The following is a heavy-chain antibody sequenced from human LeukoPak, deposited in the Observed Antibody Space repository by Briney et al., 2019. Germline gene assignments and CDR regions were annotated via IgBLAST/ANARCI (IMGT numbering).Heavy chain of an antibody. J-gene: IGHJ4*02. CDR3: AKVPWGYSYGLYYFDY. D-gene: IGHD5-18*01. CDR2: ISGSGGST. CDR1: GFTFSSYA. V-gene: IGHV3-23*01. Sequence: GGSLRLSCAASGFTFSSYAMSWVRQAPGKGLEWVSAISGSGGSTYYADSVKGRFTISRDNSKNTLYLQMNSLRAEDTAVYYCAKVPWGYSYGLYYFDYWGQGTLVTVSS.